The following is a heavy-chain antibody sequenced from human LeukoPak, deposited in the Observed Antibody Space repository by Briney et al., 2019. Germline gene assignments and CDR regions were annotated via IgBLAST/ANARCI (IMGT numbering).Heavy chain of an antibody. CDR2: ISWNSGSI. V-gene: IGHV3-9*01. Sequence: GRSLRLSCAASGFTLDDYAMHWVRQAPGEGLEWVSGISWNSGSIGYADSVKGRFTISRDNAKNSLYLQMNSLRAEDTALYYCAKGSGSYYVSPCFDYWGQGTLVTVSS. J-gene: IGHJ4*02. D-gene: IGHD1-26*01. CDR3: AKGSGSYYVSPCFDY. CDR1: GFTLDDYA.